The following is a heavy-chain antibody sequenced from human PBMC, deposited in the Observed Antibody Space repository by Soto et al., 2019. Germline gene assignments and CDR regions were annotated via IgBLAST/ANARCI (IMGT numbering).Heavy chain of an antibody. D-gene: IGHD2-15*01. CDR3: ASSRTGYCSGGSCYSWYFDL. J-gene: IGHJ2*01. CDR2: IWYDGSNK. Sequence: GGSLRLSCAASGFTFSSYGMHWVRQAPGKGLEWVAVIWYDGSNKYYADSVKGRFTISRDNSKNTLYLQMNSLRAEDTAVYYCASSRTGYCSGGSCYSWYFDLWGRGTLVTVSS. CDR1: GFTFSSYG. V-gene: IGHV3-33*01.